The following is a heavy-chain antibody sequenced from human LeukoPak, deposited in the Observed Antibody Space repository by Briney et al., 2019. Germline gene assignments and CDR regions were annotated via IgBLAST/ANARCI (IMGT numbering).Heavy chain of an antibody. J-gene: IGHJ5*02. CDR3: IVFGDSNH. CDR2: THSSGGT. V-gene: IGHV3-23*01. D-gene: IGHD4-17*01. CDR1: GFTFSSYA. Sequence: GGSLRLSCAASGFTFSSYAMSWVRQAPGKGLEWVSATHSSGGTYYADSVKGRFTISRDTSKNTLYLQINSLSVEDTAVYYCIVFGDSNHWGQGTLVTVSS.